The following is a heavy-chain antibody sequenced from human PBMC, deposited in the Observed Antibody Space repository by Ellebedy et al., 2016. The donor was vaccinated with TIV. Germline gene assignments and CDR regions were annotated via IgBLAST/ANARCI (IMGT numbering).Heavy chain of an antibody. CDR2: INQDGSDK. Sequence: GGSLRLSCGASGFSFRSYWMTWVRQAPGKGLEWVANINQDGSDKYYVDSVKGRFTIARDNAKNSPYLQMSSLRVEDTAVYYCATDGSYGDYRSPTHAFVMWGQGTMVAVSS. J-gene: IGHJ3*02. V-gene: IGHV3-7*01. CDR1: GFSFRSYW. D-gene: IGHD4-17*01. CDR3: ATDGSYGDYRSPTHAFVM.